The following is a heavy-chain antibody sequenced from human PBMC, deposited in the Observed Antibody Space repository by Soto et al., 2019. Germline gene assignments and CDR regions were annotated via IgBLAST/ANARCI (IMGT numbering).Heavy chain of an antibody. CDR3: ASNIAAAGTHHLDY. Sequence: ASVKVSCKASGGTFSSYAMHWVRQAPGQRLEWMGWINAGNGNTKYSQKFQGRVTITRDTSASTAYMELSSLRSEDTAVYYCASNIAAAGTHHLDYWGQGTLVTVS. J-gene: IGHJ4*02. V-gene: IGHV1-3*01. CDR2: INAGNGNT. D-gene: IGHD6-13*01. CDR1: GGTFSSYA.